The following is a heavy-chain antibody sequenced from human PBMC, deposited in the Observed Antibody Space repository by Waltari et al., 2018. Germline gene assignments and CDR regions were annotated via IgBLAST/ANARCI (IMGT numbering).Heavy chain of an antibody. CDR1: GYTFTSYG. CDR3: AREVNVLRFLEWSAPGYFDY. Sequence: QVQLVQSGAEVKKPGASVKVSCKASGYTFTSYGISWVRQAPGQGLEWMGWISAYNGNTNYAQKLQGRVTMTTDTSTSTAYMELRSLRSDDTAVYYLAREVNVLRFLEWSAPGYFDYWGQGTLVTVSS. CDR2: ISAYNGNT. V-gene: IGHV1-18*01. J-gene: IGHJ4*02. D-gene: IGHD3-3*01.